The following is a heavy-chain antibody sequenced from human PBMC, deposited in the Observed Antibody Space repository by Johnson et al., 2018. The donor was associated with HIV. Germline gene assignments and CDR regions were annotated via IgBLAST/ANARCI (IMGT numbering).Heavy chain of an antibody. V-gene: IGHV3-7*01. CDR3: ARDRGVAVVIATEGGAFDI. CDR1: GFTFSSYW. CDR2: IKQDGSEK. Sequence: VQLVESGGGLVQPGGSLRLSCAASGFTFSSYWMSWVRQAPGKGLEWVANIKQDGSEKYYVDSVKGRFTISRDNAKNSLYLQMNSLRAEDTAVYYCARDRGVAVVIATEGGAFDIWGQGTMVTVSS. D-gene: IGHD2-21*01. J-gene: IGHJ3*02.